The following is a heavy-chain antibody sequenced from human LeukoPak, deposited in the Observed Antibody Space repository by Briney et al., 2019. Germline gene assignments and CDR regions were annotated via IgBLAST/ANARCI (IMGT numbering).Heavy chain of an antibody. Sequence: SETLSLTCAVSGGSISSSNWWSWVRQPPGKGLEWIGEIHHSGSTNYNPSLKSRVTISVDKSKNQFSLKLSSVTAADTAVYYCARRMKLAAKGDAFDIWGQGAVVTVSS. CDR1: GGSISSSNW. CDR3: ARRMKLAAKGDAFDI. V-gene: IGHV4-4*02. D-gene: IGHD2-15*01. J-gene: IGHJ3*02. CDR2: IHHSGST.